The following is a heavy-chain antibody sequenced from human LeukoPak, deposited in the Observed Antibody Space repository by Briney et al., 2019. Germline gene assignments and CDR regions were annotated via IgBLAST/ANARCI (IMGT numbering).Heavy chain of an antibody. Sequence: PGGSLRLSCAASGFTFSSYWMSWVRQAPGKGLEWVANIKQDGSEKYYVDSVKGRFTISRDNAKNSLYLQMNSLRAEDTAVYYCARDAYYDYVWGSYRTGIDYWGQGTLATVSS. D-gene: IGHD3-16*02. CDR3: ARDAYYDYVWGSYRTGIDY. CDR2: IKQDGSEK. V-gene: IGHV3-7*01. J-gene: IGHJ4*02. CDR1: GFTFSSYW.